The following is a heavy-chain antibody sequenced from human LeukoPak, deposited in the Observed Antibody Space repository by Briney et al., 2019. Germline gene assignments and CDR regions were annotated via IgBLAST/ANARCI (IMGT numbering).Heavy chain of an antibody. J-gene: IGHJ4*02. CDR2: ISSSSSYI. Sequence: GGSLRLSCAASGFTCSSYSMNWVRQAPGKGLEWVSSISSSSSYIYYADSVKGRFTISRDNAKNSLYLQMNSLGAEDTAVYYCARDSDVLDYWGQGTLVTVSS. V-gene: IGHV3-21*01. CDR1: GFTCSSYS. CDR3: ARDSDVLDY.